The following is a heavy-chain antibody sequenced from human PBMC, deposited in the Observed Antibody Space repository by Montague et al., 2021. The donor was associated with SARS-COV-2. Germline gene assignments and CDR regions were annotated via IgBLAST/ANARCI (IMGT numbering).Heavy chain of an antibody. Sequence: SETLSLTCTVSGGSISSYYWSWIRQPPGKGLEWIGYIYYSGSTNYNPSLKSRVTISVDTSKNQFSLRLSSVTAADTAVYYCARYYYDFWSGYYSHYYFDYGGQGTLVTVSS. J-gene: IGHJ4*02. V-gene: IGHV4-59*01. CDR1: GGSISSYY. CDR2: IYYSGST. CDR3: ARYYYDFWSGYYSHYYFDY. D-gene: IGHD3-3*01.